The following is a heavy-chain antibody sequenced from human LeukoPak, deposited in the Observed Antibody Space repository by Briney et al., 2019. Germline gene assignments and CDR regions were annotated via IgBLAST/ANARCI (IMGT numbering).Heavy chain of an antibody. CDR1: GYTFTSYG. J-gene: IGHJ4*02. V-gene: IGHV1-69*04. CDR2: IIPILGIA. D-gene: IGHD3-10*01. CDR3: ARSNYYGSGSTGSLDY. Sequence: SVKVSCKASGYTFTSYGISWVRQAPGQGLEWMGRIIPILGIANYAQKFQGRVTITADKSTSTAYMELSSLRSEDTAVYYCARSNYYGSGSTGSLDYWGQGTLVTVSS.